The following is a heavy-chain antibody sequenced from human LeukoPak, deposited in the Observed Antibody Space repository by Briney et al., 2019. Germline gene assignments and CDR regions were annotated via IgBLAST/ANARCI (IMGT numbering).Heavy chain of an antibody. Sequence: GGSLRLSCAASGFTFSSYSMNWVRQAPGKGLEWVSSISSSSSYIYYADSMKGRFTISRDNAKNSLYLQMNSLRAEDTAVYYCVRGQYSSGWYDFDYWGQGTLVTVSS. CDR1: GFTFSSYS. CDR2: ISSSSSYI. V-gene: IGHV3-21*01. J-gene: IGHJ4*02. D-gene: IGHD6-19*01. CDR3: VRGQYSSGWYDFDY.